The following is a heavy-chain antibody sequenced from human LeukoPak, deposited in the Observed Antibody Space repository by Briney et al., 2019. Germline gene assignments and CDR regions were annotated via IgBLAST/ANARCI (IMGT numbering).Heavy chain of an antibody. CDR3: ARDKGYGSGSLNY. Sequence: SETLSLTCTVSGYSISSGFYWGWIRQPPGKGLEWIGSIYHSGSTYFNPSLKSRVTISVDTSKTQFSLKLSSVTAADTAVYYCARDKGYGSGSLNYWGQGTLVTVSS. J-gene: IGHJ4*02. CDR1: GYSISSGFY. CDR2: IYHSGST. V-gene: IGHV4-38-2*02. D-gene: IGHD3-10*01.